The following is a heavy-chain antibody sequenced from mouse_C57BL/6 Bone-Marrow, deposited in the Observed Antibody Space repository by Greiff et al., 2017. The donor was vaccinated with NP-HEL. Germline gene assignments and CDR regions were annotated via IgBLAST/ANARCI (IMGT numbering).Heavy chain of an antibody. J-gene: IGHJ2*01. CDR1: GYTFTSYW. Sequence: QVHVKQPGAELVKPGASVKLSCKASGYTFTSYWMQWVKQRPGQGLEWIGEIDPSDSYTNYNQKFKGKATLTVDTSSSTAYMQLSSLTSEDSAVYYCARSGIFYYDYYWGQGTTLTVSS. CDR2: IDPSDSYT. V-gene: IGHV1-50*01. D-gene: IGHD2-4*01. CDR3: ARSGIFYYDYY.